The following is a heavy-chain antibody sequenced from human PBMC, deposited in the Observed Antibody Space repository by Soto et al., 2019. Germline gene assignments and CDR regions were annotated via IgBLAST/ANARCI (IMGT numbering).Heavy chain of an antibody. CDR1: GFTFSSYA. CDR3: ARGRMGVILHYMDV. CDR2: ISGSGGST. D-gene: IGHD3-10*01. Sequence: GGSLRLSCAASGFTFSSYAMSWVRQAPGKGLEWVSDISGSGGSTYYADSVKGRFTISRDNAKNTLYLQMNSLRAEDTAVYYCARGRMGVILHYMDVWGKGTTVTVSS. J-gene: IGHJ6*03. V-gene: IGHV3-23*01.